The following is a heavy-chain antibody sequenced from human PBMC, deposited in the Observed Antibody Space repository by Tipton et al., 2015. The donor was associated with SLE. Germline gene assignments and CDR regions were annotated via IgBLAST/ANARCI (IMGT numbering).Heavy chain of an antibody. D-gene: IGHD1-26*01. Sequence: TLSLTCTVSSDSISSYYWSWIRQPPGKGLEWIGYVYSSENTNYNPSLKSRVTISVDTSKNQFSLKLSSVTAADTALYYCARRTVGAGTLDYWGQGTLVTVSS. CDR3: ARRTVGAGTLDY. CDR1: SDSISSYY. CDR2: VYSSENT. J-gene: IGHJ4*02. V-gene: IGHV4-4*09.